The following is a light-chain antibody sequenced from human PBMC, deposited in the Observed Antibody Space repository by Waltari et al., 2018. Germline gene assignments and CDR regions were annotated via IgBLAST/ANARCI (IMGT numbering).Light chain of an antibody. CDR1: GSDVGGYNY. CDR2: DVT. CDR3: SSYATSNILL. J-gene: IGLJ2*01. Sequence: QSALAQPASVSGSPGQSITISCTGTGSDVGGYNYVSWYQQHPDKAPRLMIYDVTNRPSGVSNRFSGSKSGNTASLTISGLQAADEADYYCSSYATSNILLFGGGTKLTVL. V-gene: IGLV2-14*03.